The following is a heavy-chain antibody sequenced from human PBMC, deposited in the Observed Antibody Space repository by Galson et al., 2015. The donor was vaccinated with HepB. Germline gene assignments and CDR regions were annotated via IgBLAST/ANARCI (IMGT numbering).Heavy chain of an antibody. J-gene: IGHJ3*02. CDR3: ARDRGYCSSTSCYTVDAFDI. Sequence: SVKVSCKASGYTFTSYGISWVRQAPGQGLEWMGWISAYNGNTNYAQKLQGRVTMTTDTSTSTAYMELRSLRSDDTAVYYCARDRGYCSSTSCYTVDAFDIWGQGTMVTVSS. CDR2: ISAYNGNT. CDR1: GYTFTSYG. V-gene: IGHV1-18*01. D-gene: IGHD2-2*02.